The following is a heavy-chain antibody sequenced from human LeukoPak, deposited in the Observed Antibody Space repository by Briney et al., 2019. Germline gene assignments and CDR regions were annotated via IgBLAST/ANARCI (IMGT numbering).Heavy chain of an antibody. D-gene: IGHD3-10*01. Sequence: PGGSLRLSCAASGFTFSSYAMSWVRQAPGKGLEWVSAISGSGGSTYYADSVKGRFTISRDNSKNTLYLQMNSLRAEDTAVYYCAKAIMVRGVEGKNQDYWGQGTLVTVSS. CDR3: AKAIMVRGVEGKNQDY. J-gene: IGHJ4*02. V-gene: IGHV3-23*01. CDR2: ISGSGGST. CDR1: GFTFSSYA.